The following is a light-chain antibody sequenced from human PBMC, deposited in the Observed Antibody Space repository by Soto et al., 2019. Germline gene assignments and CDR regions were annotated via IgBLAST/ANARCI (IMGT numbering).Light chain of an antibody. V-gene: IGKV3-20*01. J-gene: IGKJ5*01. CDR1: HSFSSNF. CDR3: QQYGSSPPIT. Sequence: EMVLTQSPGTLSLSPGERATLSCRASHSFSSNFLAWYQQKPGQAPRLLIYGASSRAPGIPDRISGGGSGTDFTLTISRLEPEDFAVYYCQQYGSSPPITFGQGTRLEIK. CDR2: GAS.